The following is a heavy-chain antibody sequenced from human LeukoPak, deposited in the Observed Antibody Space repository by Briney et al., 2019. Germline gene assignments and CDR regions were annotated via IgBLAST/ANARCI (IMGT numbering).Heavy chain of an antibody. V-gene: IGHV3-15*01. CDR3: TTDRTMKGY. J-gene: IGHJ4*02. D-gene: IGHD3-22*01. Sequence: GGSLRLSCAASGFTFSNAWMAWVRQAPGKGLEWVGRIRSKNDGGTIGYAAPVKDRFTISRDDSKNTLYLQMNSLEIEDTAVYFCTTDRTMKGYWGQGTLVTVSS. CDR1: GFTFSNAW. CDR2: IRSKNDGGTI.